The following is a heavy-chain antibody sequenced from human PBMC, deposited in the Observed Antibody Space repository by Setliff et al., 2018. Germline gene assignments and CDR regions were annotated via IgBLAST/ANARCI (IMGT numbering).Heavy chain of an antibody. D-gene: IGHD6-19*01. CDR2: IYYSGSTS. V-gene: IGHV4-31*11. CDR3: ARGRAGHSGH. J-gene: IGHJ4*02. CDR1: GASINSGGYY. Sequence: PSETLSLTCAGSGASINSGGYYWSWIRQHPGKGLEWIGYIYYSGSTSYYNPSLKSRVTISVDTSKNQFSLKLSSVTAADTAVYYCARGRAGHSGHWGQGTLVTVSS.